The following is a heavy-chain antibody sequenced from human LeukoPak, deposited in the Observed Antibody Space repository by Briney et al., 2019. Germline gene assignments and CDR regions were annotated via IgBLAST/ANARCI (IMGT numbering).Heavy chain of an antibody. CDR1: GDTFTGYY. Sequence: ASVKVSCKASGDTFTGYYMHWVRQAPGQGLECIGWINPNSGGTSYAQKFQGRVTMTRDTSISTAYMELRSLRSDDTAVYYCARDTPIVVVPAAIIINNWFDPWGQGTLVTVSS. J-gene: IGHJ5*02. D-gene: IGHD2-2*01. CDR2: INPNSGGT. CDR3: ARDTPIVVVPAAIIINNWFDP. V-gene: IGHV1-2*02.